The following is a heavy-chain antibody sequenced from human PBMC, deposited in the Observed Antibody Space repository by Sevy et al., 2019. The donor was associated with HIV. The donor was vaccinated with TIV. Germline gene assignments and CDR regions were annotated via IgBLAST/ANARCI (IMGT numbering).Heavy chain of an antibody. CDR1: GFSFSIYS. D-gene: IGHD3-3*01. J-gene: IGHJ4*02. Sequence: GGSLRLSCAASGFSFSIYSMNWVRQAPGKGLEWLSSITNSGATKYYAESVKGRFTISRDNAKNSLYLQMDSLRDEDTGVYYWAGDTTVTWIFNYWGQGTLVTVSS. V-gene: IGHV3-48*02. CDR2: ITNSGATK. CDR3: AGDTTVTWIFNY.